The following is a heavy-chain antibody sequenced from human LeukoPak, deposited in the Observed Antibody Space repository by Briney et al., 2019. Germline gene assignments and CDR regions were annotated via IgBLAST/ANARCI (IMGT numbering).Heavy chain of an antibody. CDR3: ATYYDFWSGYMYYFDY. CDR1: GFTFSSYA. CDR2: ISGSGGTT. J-gene: IGHJ4*02. Sequence: GGSLRLSCAASGFTFSSYAMSWVRQAPGKGLDWVSAISGSGGTTYYADSVKGRFTVSRDNSKNTLYLQMNSLRAEDTAVYYCATYYDFWSGYMYYFDYWGQGTLVTVSS. V-gene: IGHV3-23*01. D-gene: IGHD3-3*01.